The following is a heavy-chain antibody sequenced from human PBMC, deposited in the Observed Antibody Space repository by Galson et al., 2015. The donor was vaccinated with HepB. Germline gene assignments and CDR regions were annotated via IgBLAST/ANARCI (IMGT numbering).Heavy chain of an antibody. CDR2: ISWNGGSI. V-gene: IGHV3-9*01. D-gene: IGHD3-3*02. J-gene: IGHJ3*01. CDR1: GFTFDDYA. Sequence: SLRLSCAASGFTFDDYAMHWVRQAPGKGLEWVSGISWNGGSIGYADSVKGRFTISRDNAKNSLYLQMNSLRAGDTALYYCAKDLALRSAGPFDVWGQGTMVTVSS. CDR3: AKDLALRSAGPFDV.